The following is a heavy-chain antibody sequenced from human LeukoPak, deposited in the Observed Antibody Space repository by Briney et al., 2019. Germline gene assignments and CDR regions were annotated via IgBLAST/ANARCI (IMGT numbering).Heavy chain of an antibody. V-gene: IGHV3-11*04. CDR1: GFTFSDYY. Sequence: GGSLRLSCAASGFTFSDYYMSWIRQAPGKGLEWVSYISSSGSTIYYADSVKGRFTISRDNAKNSLYLQMNSLRGEDTALYFCARERPAAASAFEIWGQGTRVTVSS. D-gene: IGHD6-25*01. J-gene: IGHJ3*02. CDR3: ARERPAAASAFEI. CDR2: ISSSGSTI.